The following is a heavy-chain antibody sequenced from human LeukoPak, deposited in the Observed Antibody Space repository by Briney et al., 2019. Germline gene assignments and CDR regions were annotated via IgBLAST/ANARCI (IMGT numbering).Heavy chain of an antibody. J-gene: IGHJ4*02. CDR2: INSDGSTT. CDR3: ARDPRGGTLDY. D-gene: IGHD3-10*01. Sequence: GGSLRLSCAAPGFAFISYWMHWVRQAPGKGLVWVSRINSDGSTTNYADSVKGRFTISRDNAKNTLYLQMNSLRAEDTAVYYCARDPRGGTLDYWGQGTLVTVSS. CDR1: GFAFISYW. V-gene: IGHV3-74*01.